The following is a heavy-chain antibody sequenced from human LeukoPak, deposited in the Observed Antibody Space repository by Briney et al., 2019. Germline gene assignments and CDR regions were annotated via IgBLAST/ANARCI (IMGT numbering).Heavy chain of an antibody. V-gene: IGHV4-59*01. CDR2: IDHSGST. CDR3: ARLKATVSIHAYFDS. D-gene: IGHD4-17*01. Sequence: SETLSLTCTVSGGSFSSYYWTWIRQPPGKGLEWIGYIDHSGSTNYNPSLKSRVSISSDTSKNQFSLELSSVTAADTAVYYCARLKATVSIHAYFDSWGQGTLVTVSS. J-gene: IGHJ4*02. CDR1: GGSFSSYY.